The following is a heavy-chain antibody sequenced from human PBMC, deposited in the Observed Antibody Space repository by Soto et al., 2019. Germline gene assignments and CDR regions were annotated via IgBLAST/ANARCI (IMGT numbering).Heavy chain of an antibody. CDR2: INHSGST. V-gene: IGHV4-34*01. CDR3: ARARNRIAVAGTFDY. Sequence: SETLSLTCAVYGGSFSGYYWSRIRQPPGKGLEWIGEINHSGSTNYNPSLKSRVTISVDTSKNQFSLKLSSVTAADTAVYYCARARNRIAVAGTFDYWGQGTLATVSS. CDR1: GGSFSGYY. D-gene: IGHD6-19*01. J-gene: IGHJ4*02.